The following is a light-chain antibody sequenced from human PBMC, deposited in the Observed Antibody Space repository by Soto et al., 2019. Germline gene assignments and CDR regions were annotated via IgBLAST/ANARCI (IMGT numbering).Light chain of an antibody. V-gene: IGKV3-20*01. J-gene: IGKJ5*01. CDR2: GAS. CDR3: KQYGSSIT. Sequence: EIVLTQSPGTLSLSPGERATLSCRASQSVSSSYLAWYQQKPGQAPRLLIYGASSRATGIPDRFSGSGSGTDFTLTINRLEPEDFAVYYCKQYGSSITCGQGTRLEIK. CDR1: QSVSSSY.